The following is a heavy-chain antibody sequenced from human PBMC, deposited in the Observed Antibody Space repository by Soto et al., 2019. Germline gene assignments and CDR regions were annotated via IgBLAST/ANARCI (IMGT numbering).Heavy chain of an antibody. J-gene: IGHJ3*02. CDR3: ARDPGRAGMVVTAPVFAFDT. D-gene: IGHD2-21*02. CDR1: GGSISSGGYY. Sequence: SSETLSLTCSVSGGSISSGGYYWSWIRQHPGKGLEWIGYIYYTGSTYYNPSLKSRVTISVDTSKNQFSLKLSSVTAADTAVYFCARDPGRAGMVVTAPVFAFDTWGQGTMVTVSS. CDR2: IYYTGST. V-gene: IGHV4-31*03.